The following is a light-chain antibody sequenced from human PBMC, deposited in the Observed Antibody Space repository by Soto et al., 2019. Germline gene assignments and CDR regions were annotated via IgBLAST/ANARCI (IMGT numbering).Light chain of an antibody. CDR1: QSVSSY. CDR3: LQRSGRPWT. CDR2: DAS. J-gene: IGKJ1*01. V-gene: IGKV3-11*01. Sequence: EIVLTQSPATLSLSPGERATLSCRASQSVSSYLAWYQQKPGQAPRLLIYDASNRATDIPARFSGGGSGTDFTLTISSLEPEDFAVYYCLQRSGRPWTFGQGTKVEIK.